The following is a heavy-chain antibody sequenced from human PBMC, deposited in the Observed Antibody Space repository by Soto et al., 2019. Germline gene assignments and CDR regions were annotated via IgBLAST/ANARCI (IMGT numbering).Heavy chain of an antibody. J-gene: IGHJ3*02. Sequence: GGSLRLSCAASGFTFSTYSMTWVRQAPGKGLEWVAHMTATGGTTYYADSVKGRFTISRDASRNILYLQMNSLRVEDTALYYCAKCMQAYWNYDAHHIWGQGTLVTVSS. V-gene: IGHV3-23*01. CDR2: MTATGGTT. CDR1: GFTFSTYS. D-gene: IGHD1-7*01. CDR3: AKCMQAYWNYDAHHI.